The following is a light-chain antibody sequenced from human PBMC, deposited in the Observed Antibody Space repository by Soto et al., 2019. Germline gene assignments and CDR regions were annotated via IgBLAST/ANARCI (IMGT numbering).Light chain of an antibody. J-gene: IGLJ1*01. CDR2: EVS. V-gene: IGLV2-14*01. CDR3: SSYASTGTLYV. Sequence: QSVLTQPASVSGSPGQSITISCTGTSSDVGGFNYVSWYQQHPDKAPKLMIFEVSNRPSGVSNRFSGSKSGNTASLTISGLQAEDEAHYYCSSYASTGTLYVFGTGTKATVL. CDR1: SSDVGGFNY.